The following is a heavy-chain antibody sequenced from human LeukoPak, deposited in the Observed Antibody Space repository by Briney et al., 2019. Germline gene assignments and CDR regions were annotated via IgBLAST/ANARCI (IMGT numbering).Heavy chain of an antibody. V-gene: IGHV4-39*01. Sequence: PSETLFLTCTVSGGSISTSSYYWGWIRQPPGKGLEWIGSFYYSGSTYYNPSLKSRVTISVDTSKNQFSLKLSSVTAADTAVYYCARRGGSYRFFDYWGQGTLVTVSS. CDR3: ARRGGSYRFFDY. CDR1: GGSISTSSYY. CDR2: FYYSGST. J-gene: IGHJ4*02. D-gene: IGHD3-16*02.